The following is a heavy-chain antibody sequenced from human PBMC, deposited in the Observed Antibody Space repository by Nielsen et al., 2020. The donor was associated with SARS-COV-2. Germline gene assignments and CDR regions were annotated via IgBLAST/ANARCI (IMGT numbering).Heavy chain of an antibody. J-gene: IGHJ4*02. V-gene: IGHV3-23*01. CDR1: GFRFGEYA. CDR2: ISRDGNEA. Sequence: GESLKISCAASGFRFGEYAMSWFRQAPGKGLVWVARISRDGNEADYADAVKGRFTISRDNAKNTLYLEMNSLSVEDTAVYYCATLQWYFDHWGQGTLVSVSS. CDR3: ATLQWYFDH. D-gene: IGHD3-10*01.